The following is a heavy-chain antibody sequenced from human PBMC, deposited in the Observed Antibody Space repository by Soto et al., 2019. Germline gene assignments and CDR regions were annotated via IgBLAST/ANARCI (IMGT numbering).Heavy chain of an antibody. CDR2: IIPISVTA. CDR3: ARSQGSSTSLEIYYNYYYRMDV. D-gene: IGHD2-2*01. V-gene: IGHV1-69*01. Sequence: QVQLVQSGAEVKKPGSAVKVSCKASGGTFSSYAISWVRQAPGQGLEWMGGIIPISVTANYAQKFQGRVTITADESTSTAYMDLSSLRSEDTAVYYCARSQGSSTSLEIYYNYYYRMDVWGQGTTVTVSS. CDR1: GGTFSSYA. J-gene: IGHJ6*02.